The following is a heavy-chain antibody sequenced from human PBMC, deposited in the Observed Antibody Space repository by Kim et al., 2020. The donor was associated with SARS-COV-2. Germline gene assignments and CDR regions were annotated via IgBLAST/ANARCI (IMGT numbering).Heavy chain of an antibody. V-gene: IGHV3-23*01. CDR1: GFTFSSYA. Sequence: GGSLRLSCAASGFTFSSYAMSWVRQAPGKGLEWVSAISGSGGSTYYADSVKGRFTISRDNSKNTLYLQMNSLRAEDTAVYYCAKDRVLWFGERKREAFDIWGQGTMVTVSS. D-gene: IGHD3-10*01. CDR3: AKDRVLWFGERKREAFDI. J-gene: IGHJ3*02. CDR2: ISGSGGST.